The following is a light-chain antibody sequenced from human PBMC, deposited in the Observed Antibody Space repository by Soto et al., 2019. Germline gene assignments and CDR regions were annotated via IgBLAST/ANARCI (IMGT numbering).Light chain of an antibody. J-gene: IGLJ2*01. V-gene: IGLV2-14*03. CDR2: DVT. CDR1: NSDVGDYNY. Sequence: QSVLTQPASVSGSPGQSITISCTGTNSDVGDYNYVSWYQQHPGKAPKLIIFDVTIRPSGVSSRFSGSKSGNTASLTISGLQAEDEGDYYCSSYTNTNTLVVFGGGTKLTVL. CDR3: SSYTNTNTLVV.